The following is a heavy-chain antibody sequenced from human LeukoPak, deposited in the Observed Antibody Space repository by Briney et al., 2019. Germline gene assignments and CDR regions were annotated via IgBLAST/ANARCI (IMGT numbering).Heavy chain of an antibody. CDR1: GFTFSSYS. D-gene: IGHD5-12*01. Sequence: PGGSLRLSCAASGFTFSSYSMNWVRQAPGKGLEWVSSISSSSSYIYYADSVKGRFTISRDNAKNSLYLQMNSLRAEDTAVYYCAKERGYREYDLDYWGQGTLVTVSS. J-gene: IGHJ4*02. CDR3: AKERGYREYDLDY. V-gene: IGHV3-21*01. CDR2: ISSSSSYI.